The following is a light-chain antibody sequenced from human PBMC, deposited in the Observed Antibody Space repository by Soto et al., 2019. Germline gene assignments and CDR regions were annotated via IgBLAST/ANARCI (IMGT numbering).Light chain of an antibody. V-gene: IGKV3-20*01. J-gene: IGKJ1*01. CDR3: QQYVTSSPRT. Sequence: EIVLTQSPGTLSLSPGERATLSCRASHTISSSYLAWYQQKPGQAPRLLMYGISRRATGIPDRFSGRGSGTDFTLTITRLEPEEFGVYYCQQYVTSSPRTFGQGTKVEIK. CDR2: GIS. CDR1: HTISSSY.